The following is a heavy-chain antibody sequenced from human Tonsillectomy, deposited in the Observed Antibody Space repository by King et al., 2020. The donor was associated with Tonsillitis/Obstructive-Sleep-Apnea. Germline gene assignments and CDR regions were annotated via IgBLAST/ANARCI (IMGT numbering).Heavy chain of an antibody. V-gene: IGHV1-18*01. D-gene: IGHD2-2*01. Sequence: QLVQSGAEVKKPGASVKVSCKASGYTFTSYGISWVRQAPGQGLEWMGWISTYNSNTNYAQKLQGRVTMTTDTSTGTAYMELRRLRSDDTAVYYCARDLEYHLLAGNWFDPWGQGTLVTVSS. CDR1: GYTFTSYG. CDR2: ISTYNSNT. CDR3: ARDLEYHLLAGNWFDP. J-gene: IGHJ5*02.